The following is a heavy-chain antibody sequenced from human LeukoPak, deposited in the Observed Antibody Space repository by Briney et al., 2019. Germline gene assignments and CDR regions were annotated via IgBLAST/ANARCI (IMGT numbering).Heavy chain of an antibody. V-gene: IGHV3-23*01. Sequence: GGSLRLSCAASGFTFSSYAMSWVRQAPGKGLEWVSAISGSGGSTYYADSVKGRFTISRDNSKNTLYLQMNSLRAEDTAVHYCAKDMSVDFWSGYYTNWFDPWGQGTLVTVSS. CDR3: AKDMSVDFWSGYYTNWFDP. CDR2: ISGSGGST. D-gene: IGHD3-3*01. CDR1: GFTFSSYA. J-gene: IGHJ5*02.